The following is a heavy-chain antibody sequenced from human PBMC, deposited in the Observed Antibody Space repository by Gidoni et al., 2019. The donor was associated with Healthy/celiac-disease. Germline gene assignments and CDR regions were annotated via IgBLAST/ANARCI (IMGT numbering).Heavy chain of an antibody. V-gene: IGHV3-33*01. CDR3: ARDSSRPSRLGPANRFVDY. Sequence: QVQLVESGGGVVQPGRSLRLSCAASGFTFSSYGMHWVRQAPGKGLEWVAVIWYDGSNKYYADSVKGRFTISRDNSKNTLYLQMNSLRAEDTAVYYCARDSSRPSRLGPANRFVDYWGQGTLVTVSS. D-gene: IGHD2-2*01. J-gene: IGHJ4*02. CDR1: GFTFSSYG. CDR2: IWYDGSNK.